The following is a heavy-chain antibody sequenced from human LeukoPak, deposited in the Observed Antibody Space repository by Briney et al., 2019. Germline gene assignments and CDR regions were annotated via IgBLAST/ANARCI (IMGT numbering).Heavy chain of an antibody. CDR3: ARGAAGSSSFDY. V-gene: IGHV1-8*01. J-gene: IGHJ4*02. D-gene: IGHD6-6*01. Sequence: ASVKVSSKASGYTFTSYDINWVRQATGQGLEWMGWMNPNSGNTGYAQKFQGRVTMTRNTSISTAYMELSSLRSEDTAVYYCARGAAGSSSFDYWGQGTLVTVSS. CDR1: GYTFTSYD. CDR2: MNPNSGNT.